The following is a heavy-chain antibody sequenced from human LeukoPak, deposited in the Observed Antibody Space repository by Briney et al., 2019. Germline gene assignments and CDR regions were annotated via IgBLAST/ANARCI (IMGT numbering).Heavy chain of an antibody. CDR2: IHPEGNEK. V-gene: IGHV3-7*04. Sequence: QPGGSLRLSCAVSGFSFTNFWMSWVRQDPGRGLEWVANIHPEGNEKYHVESVKGRFTISRDNTKNLLFLQMNGLRVEDTAVYYCARGDDFSGDHWGQGTLVTVSS. CDR1: GFSFTNFW. J-gene: IGHJ4*02. CDR3: ARGDDFSGDH. D-gene: IGHD1-1*01.